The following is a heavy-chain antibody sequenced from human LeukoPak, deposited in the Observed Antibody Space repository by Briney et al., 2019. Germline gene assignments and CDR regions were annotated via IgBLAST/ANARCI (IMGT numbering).Heavy chain of an antibody. CDR3: ARVAAAGTKSDY. V-gene: IGHV3-7*01. CDR1: GFTFSSYW. CDR2: INQDGSGK. D-gene: IGHD6-13*01. J-gene: IGHJ4*02. Sequence: PGGSLGLSCAASGFTFSSYWMSWVRQAPGKGLEWVANINQDGSGKYYVDSVKGRFTISRDNAKNSLYLQMNSLRAEDTAVYYCARVAAAGTKSDYWGQGTLVTVSS.